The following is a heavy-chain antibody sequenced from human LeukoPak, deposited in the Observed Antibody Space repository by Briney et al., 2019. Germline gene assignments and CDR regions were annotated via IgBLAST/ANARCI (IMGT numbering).Heavy chain of an antibody. CDR2: IYHSGST. CDR1: GGSISSGGYS. CDR3: ARWGGITMVRGVIMSGYFVL. V-gene: IGHV4-30-2*01. J-gene: IGHJ2*01. D-gene: IGHD3-10*01. Sequence: SQTLSLTCAVSGGSISSGGYSWSWIRQPPGKGLEWIGYIYHSGSTYYNPSLKSRVTISVDRSKNQFSLKLSSVTAADTAVYYCARWGGITMVRGVIMSGYFVLWGRGTLVTVSS.